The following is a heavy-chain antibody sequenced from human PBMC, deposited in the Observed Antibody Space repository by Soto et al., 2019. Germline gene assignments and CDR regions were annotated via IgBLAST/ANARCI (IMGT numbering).Heavy chain of an antibody. D-gene: IGHD5-12*01. CDR1: GGYISSAGSF. CDR3: ARGYSRPAWFDS. Sequence: QVQLQESGPGLMKPSQTLSLTCTVSGGYISSAGSFWSLVRQLPGKGLEWIGYMSHSETTHYNSSLNTRVCISIDTCKNEFSVNLGSVTAADTAVYYCARGYSRPAWFDSWGPGTLVIFSS. CDR2: MSHSETT. J-gene: IGHJ5*01. V-gene: IGHV4-31*03.